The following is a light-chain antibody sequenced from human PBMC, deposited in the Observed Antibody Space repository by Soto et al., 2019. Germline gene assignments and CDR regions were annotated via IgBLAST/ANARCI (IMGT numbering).Light chain of an antibody. J-gene: IGKJ1*01. CDR1: QSVDGN. CDR2: GVS. CDR3: QQYNNWPRT. V-gene: IGKV3-15*01. Sequence: EKVMTHSLATLSVYQCERATLYSRASQSVDGNIAWYQQKPGQAPRLLIYGVSTRATGIPARFSGSGSGTEFTLTISSLQSEDFAVYYCQQYNNWPRTFGQGTKVDIK.